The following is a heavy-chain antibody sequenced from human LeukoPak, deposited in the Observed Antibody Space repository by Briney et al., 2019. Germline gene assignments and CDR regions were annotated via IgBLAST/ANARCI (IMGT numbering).Heavy chain of an antibody. J-gene: IGHJ3*01. CDR1: GFTFRNYL. CDR2: INQDESRA. D-gene: IGHD5-24*01. CDR3: GRGGDGIDV. V-gene: IGHV3-74*01. Sequence: GGSLRLSCAVSGFTFRNYLMHWVRQPPGQGLVWVSRINQDESRAYADSVKGRFTVSRDNAKNMLYLQLNGLRAEDTAVYFCGRGGDGIDVWGQGTTVTVPS.